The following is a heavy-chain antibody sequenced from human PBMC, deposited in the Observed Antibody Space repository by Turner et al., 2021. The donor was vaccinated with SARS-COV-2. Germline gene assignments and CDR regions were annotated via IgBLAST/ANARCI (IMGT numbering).Heavy chain of an antibody. Sequence: EVQLVESGGGLVKPGGSLRLSCAASGFTFRSYSMNWVRQAPGKGLAWVSSISSSRSYIYYAESLKGRFTSSRDNAKNSLYLQMNSLRAEDTAVYYCARDYYDFWSGYNSYYYAMDVWGQGTTVTVSS. CDR3: ARDYYDFWSGYNSYYYAMDV. V-gene: IGHV3-21*01. CDR1: GFTFRSYS. J-gene: IGHJ6*02. CDR2: ISSSRSYI. D-gene: IGHD3-3*01.